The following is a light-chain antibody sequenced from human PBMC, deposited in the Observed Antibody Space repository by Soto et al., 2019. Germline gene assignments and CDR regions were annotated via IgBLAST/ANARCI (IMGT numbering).Light chain of an antibody. V-gene: IGLV2-14*01. CDR3: CSFTSTSTRV. CDR2: DVT. Sequence: QSALTQPASVSGSPGQSITISCTGTSSDIGAYNHVSWYQQHPGKVPKLMIYDVTNRPSGVSHRFPAAESGNTSSLTISGRQVGDGADYCCCSFTSTSTRVLGGATQLTIL. CDR1: SSDIGAYNH. J-gene: IGLJ2*01.